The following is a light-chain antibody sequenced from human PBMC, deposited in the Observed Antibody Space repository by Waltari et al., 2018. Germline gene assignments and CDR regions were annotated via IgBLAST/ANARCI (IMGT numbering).Light chain of an antibody. CDR1: QSISSF. CDR2: AAS. V-gene: IGKV1-39*01. CDR3: QQSYDTPRT. Sequence: PSSLSASVGARVTITCRASQSISSFLNWYQQKPGKAPKLLIYAASSLQGGVPSRFSGSGSGTDFTLTISSLQPEDFATYYCQQSYDTPRTFGQGTKLQIK. J-gene: IGKJ2*01.